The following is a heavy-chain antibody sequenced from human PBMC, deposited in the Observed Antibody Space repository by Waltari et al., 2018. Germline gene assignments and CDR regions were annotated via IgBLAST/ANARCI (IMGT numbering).Heavy chain of an antibody. CDR2: MNPNIGNT. J-gene: IGHJ4*02. V-gene: IGHV1-8*02. Sequence: QVQLVQSGAEVKKPGASVKVSCKASGYTFTSYDINWVRQATGQGLEWMGWMNPNIGNTGYAQKFQGRVTMTRNTSISTAYMGLSSLRSEDTAVYYCARPSKVTRSLGDYWGQGTLVTVSS. CDR3: ARPSKVTRSLGDY. D-gene: IGHD4-4*01. CDR1: GYTFTSYD.